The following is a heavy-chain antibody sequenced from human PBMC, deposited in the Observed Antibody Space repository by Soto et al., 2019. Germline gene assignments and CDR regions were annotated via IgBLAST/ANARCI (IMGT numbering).Heavy chain of an antibody. CDR1: GGSISSGNYY. J-gene: IGHJ4*02. Sequence: QVQLQESGPGLVKPSQTLSLTCTVSGGSISSGNYYWSWIRQPPGKGLEWIGFISYSGSTYYSTTLKXRVXXXXXXXXXXXXLXXXXXXXXXXXXXXXATXXXXXXGLYFFDYWGQGSLVTVSS. CDR3: ATXXXXXXGLYFFDY. CDR2: ISYSGST. V-gene: IGHV4-30-4*01.